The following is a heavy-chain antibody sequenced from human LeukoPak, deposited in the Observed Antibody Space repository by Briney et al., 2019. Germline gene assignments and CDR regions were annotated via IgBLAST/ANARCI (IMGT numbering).Heavy chain of an antibody. V-gene: IGHV1-2*02. Sequence: ASVKVSCKASGYTFSGFYMHWVRQAPGQGLEWMGWINPNSGDTNYARKFQGRVTMTTGTSTSTAYMELRSLRSDDTAVYYCARDYPLIVLGTFDIWGQGTMVTVSS. CDR2: INPNSGDT. J-gene: IGHJ3*02. CDR1: GYTFSGFY. D-gene: IGHD3-22*01. CDR3: ARDYPLIVLGTFDI.